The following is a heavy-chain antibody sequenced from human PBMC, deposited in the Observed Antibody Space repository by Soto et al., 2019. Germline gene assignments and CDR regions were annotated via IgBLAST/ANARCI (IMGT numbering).Heavy chain of an antibody. CDR1: GFTVSSNY. V-gene: IGHV3-11*01. D-gene: IGHD2-2*01. J-gene: IGHJ6*02. CDR2: ISSSGSTI. Sequence: GGSLRLSCAASGFTVSSNYMSWVRQAPGKGLEWVSYISSSGSTIYYADSVKGRFTISRDNAKNSLYLQMNSLRAEDTAVCYCASSVVVVPAAMTAYYYYGMDVWGQGTTVTVSS. CDR3: ASSVVVVPAAMTAYYYYGMDV.